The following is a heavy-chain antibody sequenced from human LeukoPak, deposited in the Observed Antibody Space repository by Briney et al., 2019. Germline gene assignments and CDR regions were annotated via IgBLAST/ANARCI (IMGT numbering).Heavy chain of an antibody. CDR1: GFTFSTSA. J-gene: IGHJ4*02. CDR2: INYDSSLI. CDR3: TRDPLRYLRVGHYDY. V-gene: IGHV3-21*01. Sequence: GRSLRLFCSASGFTFSTSAINRVPQVPEKGPEWVSSINYDSSLIYYAVSWRGGFTISRDNARDSLYLQRDSLRVEDTAVYYCTRDPLRYLRVGHYDYWGQGTLVAVSS. D-gene: IGHD3-9*01.